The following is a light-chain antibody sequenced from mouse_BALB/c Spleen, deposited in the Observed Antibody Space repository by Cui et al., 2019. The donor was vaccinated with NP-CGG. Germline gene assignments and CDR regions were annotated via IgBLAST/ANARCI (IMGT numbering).Light chain of an antibody. CDR1: TGAVTTSNY. CDR3: ALWYSNHWV. J-gene: IGLJ1*01. Sequence: QPFVPQESALTTSPGETVTLTCRSSTGAVTTSNYANWVQEKPDHLFTGLIGGTNNRAPGVPARFSGSLIGDKAALTITGAQTEDDAIYFCALWYSNHWVFGGGTKLTVL. V-gene: IGLV1*01. CDR2: GTN.